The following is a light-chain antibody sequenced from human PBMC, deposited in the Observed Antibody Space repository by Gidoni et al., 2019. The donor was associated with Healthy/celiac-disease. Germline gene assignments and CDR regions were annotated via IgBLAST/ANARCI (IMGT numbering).Light chain of an antibody. V-gene: IGKV3-15*01. CDR2: GAS. CDR3: QHYNNWPS. J-gene: IGKJ2*01. Sequence: EIVMTQSPATLSVSPGDRATLACRASQSVSSNLAWYQQKPGQAPRLLIYGASTRATGIPARFSGSGSGTEFTLTINSLQSEDFAVYYCQHYNNWPSFGQGTKVEIK. CDR1: QSVSSN.